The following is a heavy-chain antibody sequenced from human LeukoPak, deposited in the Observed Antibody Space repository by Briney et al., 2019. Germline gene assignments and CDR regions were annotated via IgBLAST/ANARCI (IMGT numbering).Heavy chain of an antibody. CDR2: IYYSGST. V-gene: IGHV4-59*01. CDR1: GGSISSYY. Sequence: SETLSLTCTVSGGSISSYYWSWIRQPPGKGLEWIGYIYYSGSTNYNPSLKSRVTISVDTSKNQFSLKLSSVTAADTAVYYCARAPMVRGVILAYYMDVWGKGTTVTVSS. J-gene: IGHJ6*03. CDR3: ARAPMVRGVILAYYMDV. D-gene: IGHD3-10*01.